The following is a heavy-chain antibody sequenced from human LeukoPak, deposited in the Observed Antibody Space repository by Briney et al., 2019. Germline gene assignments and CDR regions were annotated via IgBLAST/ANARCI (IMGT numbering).Heavy chain of an antibody. D-gene: IGHD6-6*01. CDR1: GYSFTGYY. CDR3: ARVWQYSRSSGAFDI. CDR2: INPNSGGT. V-gene: IGHV1-2*02. Sequence: ASVKASCKASGYSFTGYYMHWVRQAPGQGLEWMGWINPNSGGTNYAQNFQGRVTMTRDTSISTAYMELSRLRSDDTALYYCARVWQYSRSSGAFDIWGQGTMVTVSS. J-gene: IGHJ3*02.